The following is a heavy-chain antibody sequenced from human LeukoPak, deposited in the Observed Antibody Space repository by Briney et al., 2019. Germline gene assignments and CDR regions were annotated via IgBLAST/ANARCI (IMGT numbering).Heavy chain of an antibody. CDR2: ISSSSSYI. CDR3: ARDVFGWEHPFVY. D-gene: IGHD1-26*01. J-gene: IGHJ4*02. V-gene: IGHV3-21*01. CDR1: GFTFSSYS. Sequence: GRSLRLSCAASGFTFSSYSMNWVSHPPGKGLEWVSSISSSSSYIYYADSVKGRFTISRDNARQSLYLQMNSLIAEHPAVYYCARDVFGWEHPFVYWGQGTLVTVSS.